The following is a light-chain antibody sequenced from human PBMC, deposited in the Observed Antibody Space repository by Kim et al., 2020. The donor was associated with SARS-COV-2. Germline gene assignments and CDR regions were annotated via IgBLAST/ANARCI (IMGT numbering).Light chain of an antibody. CDR2: SAS. CDR1: ENINDN. CDR3: QQYRNLPMYS. Sequence: ETVMTQSPATLSASPGERVALSCRASENINDNLAWYQQKPGQAPRLLMYSASMRATGVPGRFSGRWSGTQFTLTIAGLQSEDFAVYYCQQYRNLPMYSFGPGTKLEI. J-gene: IGKJ2*03. V-gene: IGKV3-15*01.